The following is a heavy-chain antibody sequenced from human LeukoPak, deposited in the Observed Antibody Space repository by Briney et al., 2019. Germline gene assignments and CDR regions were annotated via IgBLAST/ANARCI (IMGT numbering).Heavy chain of an antibody. J-gene: IGHJ5*02. CDR3: AKDPNITPVDP. V-gene: IGHV3-30*02. D-gene: IGHD2/OR15-2a*01. CDR1: GFTVSTYW. Sequence: PGGSLRLSCAASGFTVSTYWMTWVRQVPGKGLEWVAFIRYDGSNKYYADSVKGRFTISRDNSKNTLYLQMNSLRAEDTAVYYCAKDPNITPVDPWGQGTLVTVSS. CDR2: IRYDGSNK.